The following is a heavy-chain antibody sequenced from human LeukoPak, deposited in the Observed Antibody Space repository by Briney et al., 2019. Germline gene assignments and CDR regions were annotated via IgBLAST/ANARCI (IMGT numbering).Heavy chain of an antibody. CDR3: ARVRSSSWFDY. J-gene: IGHJ4*02. Sequence: GGSLRLSCSASGFTFSSSSMHWVRRAPGKRLVWVSRISSDGTSTNYADSVKGRFIISRDNAKNTLYLQMNSLRAEDTAVYFCARVRSSSWFDYWGQGTLVAVSS. D-gene: IGHD6-13*01. V-gene: IGHV3-74*01. CDR1: GFTFSSSS. CDR2: ISSDGTST.